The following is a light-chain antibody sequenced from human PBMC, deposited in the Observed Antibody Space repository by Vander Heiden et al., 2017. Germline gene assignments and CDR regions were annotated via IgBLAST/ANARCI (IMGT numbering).Light chain of an antibody. V-gene: IGKV1-39*01. CDR3: QQSDSTPMYT. J-gene: IGKJ2*01. CDR2: AAS. CDR1: QSISSY. Sequence: DIQMTQSPSSLSASVGDRVTITCRASQSISSYLNWYQQKPGKAPKLLMYAASSLQSGVPSRFSGSGSGTDFTLTISSLQPEDFATYYCQQSDSTPMYTFGQGTKLEIK.